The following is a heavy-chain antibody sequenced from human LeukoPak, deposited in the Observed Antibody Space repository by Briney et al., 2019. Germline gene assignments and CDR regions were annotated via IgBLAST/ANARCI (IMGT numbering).Heavy chain of an antibody. CDR2: IYDSGRT. D-gene: IGHD1-26*01. J-gene: IGHJ5*02. V-gene: IGHV4-59*08. Sequence: SETLSLTCTVSGGSIRSYHWSWIRQPPGKGLEWIGYIYDSGRTNYNPSLKSRVTISLDTSRKQFSLRLTSVTAADTAIYYCVRHWESSSWFDPWGQGTLVTVSS. CDR1: GGSIRSYH. CDR3: VRHWESSSWFDP.